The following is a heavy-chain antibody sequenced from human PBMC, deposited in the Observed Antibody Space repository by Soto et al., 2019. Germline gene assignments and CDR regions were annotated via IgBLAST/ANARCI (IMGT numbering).Heavy chain of an antibody. J-gene: IGHJ4*02. CDR1: GYTFKSYQ. D-gene: IGHD4-17*01. V-gene: IGHV1-3*04. CDR3: ARDKDLTLVTTLDY. CDR2: INISNGNT. Sequence: GXSVKVSCKASGYTFKSYQIYWVRQAPGQRLECMGWINISNGNTEYSENFQGRVTMTRDTSASTAYMELSSLRSEDTAVYYCARDKDLTLVTTLDYWGQGNPVTVSS.